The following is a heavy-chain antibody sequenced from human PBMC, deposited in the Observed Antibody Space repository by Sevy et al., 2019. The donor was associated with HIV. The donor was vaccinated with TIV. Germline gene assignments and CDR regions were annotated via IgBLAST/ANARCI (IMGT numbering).Heavy chain of an antibody. CDR3: AREYENAAYYYGMDV. CDR1: GFTFSDYY. D-gene: IGHD1-1*01. J-gene: IGHJ6*02. V-gene: IGHV3-11*01. CDR2: ISSSGSTI. Sequence: GGSLRLSCAASGFTFSDYYMSWIRQAPGKGLEWVSYISSSGSTIYYAHSVKGRFTISRDNAKNSLYLQMNSLRAEDTAVYYCAREYENAAYYYGMDVWGQGTTVTVSS.